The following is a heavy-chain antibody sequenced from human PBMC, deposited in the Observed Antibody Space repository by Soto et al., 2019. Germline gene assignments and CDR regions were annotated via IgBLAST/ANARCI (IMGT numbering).Heavy chain of an antibody. Sequence: QVQLVQSGAEVKKPGSSVKVSCKASGGTFSIYAITWVRQAPGQGLEWMGGIIPIFGTANYAQKFQARVTITADESTSTADMERSSLRSEDTAVYYCARDRGPSSGYYPYWFDPWGQRTLVTVSS. J-gene: IGHJ5*02. D-gene: IGHD3-22*01. V-gene: IGHV1-69*12. CDR3: ARDRGPSSGYYPYWFDP. CDR2: IIPIFGTA. CDR1: GGTFSIYA.